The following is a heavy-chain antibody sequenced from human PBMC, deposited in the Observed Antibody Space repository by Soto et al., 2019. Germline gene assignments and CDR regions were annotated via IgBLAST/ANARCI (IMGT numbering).Heavy chain of an antibody. Sequence: GASVKVSCKASGYTFTSYGISWVRQAPGQGLEWMGWISAYNGNTNYAQKLQGRVTMTTDTSMSTAYMELRSLRSDDTAVYYCARAPNYDYIWGSYPHPDYWGQGTLVTVSS. V-gene: IGHV1-18*01. CDR3: ARAPNYDYIWGSYPHPDY. J-gene: IGHJ4*02. D-gene: IGHD3-16*02. CDR2: ISAYNGNT. CDR1: GYTFTSYG.